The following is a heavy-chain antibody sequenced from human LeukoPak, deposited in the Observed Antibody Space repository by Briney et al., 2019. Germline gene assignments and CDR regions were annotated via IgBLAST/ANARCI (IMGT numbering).Heavy chain of an antibody. CDR2: SSHNGANT. D-gene: IGHD1/OR15-1a*01. CDR3: ARGGVEQGNRIYLDS. J-gene: IGHJ4*02. V-gene: IGHV3-30-3*01. Sequence: GRSLRLSCAASGFALSSYAVLWVRHAPGKGLEWVTWSSHNGANTYSADFVKGRLTVSRDNAKNTLYLQMNSLTIDDTAVYYCARGGVEQGNRIYLDSWGQGTLVTVSS. CDR1: GFALSSYA.